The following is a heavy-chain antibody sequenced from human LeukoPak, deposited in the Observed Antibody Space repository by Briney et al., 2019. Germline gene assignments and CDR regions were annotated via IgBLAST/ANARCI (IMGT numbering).Heavy chain of an antibody. Sequence: SETLSLTCSVSGGSMSSYYWSWVRQTPGKGLEWIGEINHSGYTNDSPSLKSRVTLSIDTSRNQFSLNLRSVTVADAGIYFCTRMTSGHDYWGQGTLVTVSS. CDR2: INHSGYT. J-gene: IGHJ4*02. CDR3: TRMTSGHDY. CDR1: GGSMSSYY. D-gene: IGHD3-10*01. V-gene: IGHV4-59*12.